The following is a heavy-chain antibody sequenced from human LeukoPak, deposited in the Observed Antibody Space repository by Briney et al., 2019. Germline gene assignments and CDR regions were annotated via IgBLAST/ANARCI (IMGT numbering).Heavy chain of an antibody. V-gene: IGHV5-51*01. D-gene: IGHD3-16*01. CDR3: ARHYQRWGYYYYYMDV. J-gene: IGHJ6*03. CDR1: GYRFTSYW. CDR2: IYPSDSDT. Sequence: PGESLKISCKGSGYRFTSYWIGWVRQMPGKGLEWMGIIYPSDSDTRYSPSFQGQVSISADKSISAAYLQWSSLKASDTAMYYCARHYQRWGYYYYYMDVWGKGTTVTVSS.